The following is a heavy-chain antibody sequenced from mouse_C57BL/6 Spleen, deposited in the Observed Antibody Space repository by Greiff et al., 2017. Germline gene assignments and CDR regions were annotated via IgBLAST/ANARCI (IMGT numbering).Heavy chain of an antibody. D-gene: IGHD1-1*01. V-gene: IGHV1-52*01. CDR2: IDPSDGET. CDR1: GYTFTSYW. Sequence: QVQLQQPGAELVRPGSSVKLSCKASGYTFTSYWMHWVKQRPIQGLEWIGDIDPSDGETNYNQKFKDKATLTVDKSSSTAYMQRSSLTSEDSADYYCARSRTTGVAAYWGQGTTLTVSA. J-gene: IGHJ2*01. CDR3: ARSRTTGVAAY.